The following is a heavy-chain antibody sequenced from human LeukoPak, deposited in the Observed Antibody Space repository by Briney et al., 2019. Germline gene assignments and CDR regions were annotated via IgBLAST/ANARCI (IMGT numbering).Heavy chain of an antibody. D-gene: IGHD6-19*01. Sequence: KTSETLSLTCTVSGGSISSYYWGWIRQPPGKGLEWIGYIYYSGSTNYNPSLKSRVTISVDTSKNQFSLKLSSVTAADTAVYYCARTIAVAGTNYFDYWGQGTLVAVSS. CDR1: GGSISSYY. J-gene: IGHJ4*02. CDR3: ARTIAVAGTNYFDY. CDR2: IYYSGST. V-gene: IGHV4-59*01.